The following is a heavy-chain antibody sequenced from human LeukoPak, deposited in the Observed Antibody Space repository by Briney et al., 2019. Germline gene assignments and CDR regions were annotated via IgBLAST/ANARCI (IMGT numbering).Heavy chain of an antibody. CDR1: GYTFTGYY. J-gene: IGHJ6*02. V-gene: IGHV1-2*02. CDR3: ARVIAVAGTHYYYYYGMDV. Sequence: ASVKVSCKASGYTFTGYYMHWVRQAPGQGLEWMGWVNPNSGGTNYAQKFQGRVTMTRDTSISTAYMELSRLRSDDTAVYYCARVIAVAGTHYYYYYGMDVWGQGTTVTVPS. CDR2: VNPNSGGT. D-gene: IGHD6-19*01.